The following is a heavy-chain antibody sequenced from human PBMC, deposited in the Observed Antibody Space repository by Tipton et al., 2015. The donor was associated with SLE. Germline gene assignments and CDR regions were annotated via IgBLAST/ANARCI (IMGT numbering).Heavy chain of an antibody. J-gene: IGHJ5*02. CDR3: ARVQAYEGFDP. D-gene: IGHD3-16*01. V-gene: IGHV4-39*07. CDR1: GGSITSSSYF. CDR2: INTGGGT. Sequence: TLSLTCTVSGGSITSSSYFWGWIRQSPGKGLEWIGNINTGGGTYRNPSLKSRVTISVDTSKNQFSLKLSSVTAADTAAYYCARVQAYEGFDPWGQGTLVTVSS.